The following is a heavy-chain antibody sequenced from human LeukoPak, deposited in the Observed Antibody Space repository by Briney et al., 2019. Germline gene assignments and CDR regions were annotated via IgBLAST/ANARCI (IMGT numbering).Heavy chain of an antibody. CDR3: ARERRWDQYYFDY. J-gene: IGHJ4*02. CDR2: ISSSSSTI. CDR1: GFTFSSYS. V-gene: IGHV3-48*01. Sequence: GGSLRLSCAASGFTFSSYSMNWVRQAPGKGLEWVSYISSSSSTIYYADSVKGRFTISRDNAKNSLYLQMNSLRAEDTAVYYCARERRWDQYYFDYWGQGTLVTVSS. D-gene: IGHD1-26*01.